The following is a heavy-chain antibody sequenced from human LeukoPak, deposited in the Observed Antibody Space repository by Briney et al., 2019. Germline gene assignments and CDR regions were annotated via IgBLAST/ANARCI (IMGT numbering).Heavy chain of an antibody. CDR2: ISGSATST. D-gene: IGHD6-13*01. V-gene: IGHV3-23*01. CDR3: AKDSAIAPSLNWFDP. Sequence: GGSLRLSCAASGFTFSNYAMSWVRQAPGKGLEWVSAISGSATSTYYADSVKGRFTISRDNSKNTLYLQMNSLRVEDTAIYYCAKDSAIAPSLNWFDPWGQGTLVTVSS. J-gene: IGHJ5*02. CDR1: GFTFSNYA.